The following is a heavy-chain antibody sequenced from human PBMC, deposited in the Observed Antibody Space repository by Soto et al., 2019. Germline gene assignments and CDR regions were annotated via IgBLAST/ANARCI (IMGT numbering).Heavy chain of an antibody. V-gene: IGHV3-48*03. CDR1: GFTFSSYE. CDR2: ISSSGSTI. CDR3: ASWAGDGYNSHGMDV. D-gene: IGHD5-12*01. Sequence: VRLSCAASGFTFSSYEMNWVRQAPGKGLEWVSYISSSGSTIYYADSVKGRFTISRDNAKNSLYLQMNSLRAEDTAVYYCASWAGDGYNSHGMDVWGQGTTVTVSS. J-gene: IGHJ6*02.